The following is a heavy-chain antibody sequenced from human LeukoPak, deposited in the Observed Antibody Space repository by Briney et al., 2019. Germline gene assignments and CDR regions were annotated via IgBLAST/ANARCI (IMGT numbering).Heavy chain of an antibody. J-gene: IGHJ4*02. CDR1: GYTFTSYY. Sequence: GASVKVFCKASGYTFTSYYMHWVRQAPGQGLEWMGIINPSGGSTSYAQKFQGRVTMTRDTSTSTVYMELSSLRSEDTAVYYCARVSLRFGELLDFDYWGQGTLVTVSS. D-gene: IGHD3-10*01. CDR2: INPSGGST. V-gene: IGHV1-46*01. CDR3: ARVSLRFGELLDFDY.